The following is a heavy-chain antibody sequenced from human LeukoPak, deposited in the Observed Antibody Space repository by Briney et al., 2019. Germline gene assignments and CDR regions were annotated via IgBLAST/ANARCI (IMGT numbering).Heavy chain of an antibody. J-gene: IGHJ4*02. D-gene: IGHD3-16*02. V-gene: IGHV4-59*11. Sequence: SETLSLTCTVSGGSISSHYWSWIRQPPGKGLEWIGYIYYSGTTNYNPSLKSRVTISVDTSKNQFSLKLSSVTAADTAVYYCARVQIMITFGGVIAKQFDYWGQGTLVTVSS. CDR2: IYYSGTT. CDR3: ARVQIMITFGGVIAKQFDY. CDR1: GGSISSHY.